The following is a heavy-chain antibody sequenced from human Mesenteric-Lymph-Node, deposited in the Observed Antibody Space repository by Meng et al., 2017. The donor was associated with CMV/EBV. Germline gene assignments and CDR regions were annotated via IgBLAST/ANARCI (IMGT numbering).Heavy chain of an antibody. D-gene: IGHD4-11*01. V-gene: IGHV1-2*02. CDR3: ARDLETTLKGYYYDF. Sequence: ASVKVSCKASGYTFTAHYIHWVRQAPGQGPEWMGWINPDSGATHYPQKFQGRVTMARDTFRSTASMELSGLTSDDTAIYYCARDLETTLKGYYYDFWGQGTLVTVSS. J-gene: IGHJ4*02. CDR1: GYTFTAHY. CDR2: INPDSGAT.